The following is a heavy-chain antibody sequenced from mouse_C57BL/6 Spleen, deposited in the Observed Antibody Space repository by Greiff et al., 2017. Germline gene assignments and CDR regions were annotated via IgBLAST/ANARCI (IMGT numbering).Heavy chain of an antibody. V-gene: IGHV6-3*01. Sequence: EVQRVESGGGLVQPGGSMKLSCVASGFTFSNYWMNWVRQSPEKGLEWVAQISLKSDNYATHYAESVKGRFTISRDDSKSSVYLQMNNLRAEDTGSYYCTRDYGGGYYCDYGGKGTTLTVSS. CDR3: TRDYGGGYYCDY. CDR1: GFTFSNYW. D-gene: IGHD1-1*01. CDR2: ISLKSDNYAT. J-gene: IGHJ2*01.